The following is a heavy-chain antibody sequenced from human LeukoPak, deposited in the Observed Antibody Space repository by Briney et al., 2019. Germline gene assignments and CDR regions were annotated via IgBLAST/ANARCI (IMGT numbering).Heavy chain of an antibody. CDR2: INPDGSGP. V-gene: IGHV3-74*01. Sequence: SGGSLRLXCATSGFTFTSYWMHWVRHAPGKGLVWVSRINPDGSGPIYADSVKGRFTTSRDNAKNTLYLQMNSLRDEDTAVYYCARPTTTLEYWGQGTLVTVSS. CDR1: GFTFTSYW. J-gene: IGHJ4*02. D-gene: IGHD1-7*01. CDR3: ARPTTTLEY.